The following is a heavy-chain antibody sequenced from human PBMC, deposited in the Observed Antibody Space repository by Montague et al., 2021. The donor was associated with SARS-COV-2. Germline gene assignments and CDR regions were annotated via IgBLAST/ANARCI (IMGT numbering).Heavy chain of an antibody. J-gene: IGHJ4*02. V-gene: IGHV4-61*02. CDR3: VGDAYGRLDGH. CDR1: GGAISDGNYN. Sequence: TLSLTCTVSGGAISDGNYNWSWVRQPAGKGLEWIGRIYVTGNSKSNPSIKSRVTMSIDTAKHPFYMNLISVTAADTAVYYCVGDAYGRLDGHWGQGTLVSVSS. CDR2: IYVTGNS. D-gene: IGHD4-17*01.